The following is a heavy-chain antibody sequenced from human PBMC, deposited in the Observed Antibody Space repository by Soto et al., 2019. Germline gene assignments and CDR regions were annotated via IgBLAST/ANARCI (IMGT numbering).Heavy chain of an antibody. Sequence: DVRLVESGGRVIRPGDSLRLSCLASGFTFDDHGMSWVRQSPGKGLEWVSNINWNGDKTHYADSLKGRFTISRDNAKNALYLQMNSLRIEDTAFDFCARQSVPPPSYFENWGQGTLVTVSS. J-gene: IGHJ4*02. CDR3: ARQSVPPPSYFEN. CDR2: INWNGDKT. V-gene: IGHV3-20*04. D-gene: IGHD3-3*01. CDR1: GFTFDDHG.